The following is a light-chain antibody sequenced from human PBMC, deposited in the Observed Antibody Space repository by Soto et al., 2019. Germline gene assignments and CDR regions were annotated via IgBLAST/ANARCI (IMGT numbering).Light chain of an antibody. CDR1: SAYSYCK. CDR3: EAGHGSGSNFAEL. V-gene: IGLV9-49*01. CDR2: VGTGGIMG. Sequence: QAVVTQPPSASASLGASVTLTCTLNSAYSYCKLDGHEQRPRKGPPCVMPVGTGGIMGSKGDGIPDRFSVLGSGLNRYLTTKHIEEEDETDYFCEAGHGSGSNFAELFGGGTKLTVL. J-gene: IGLJ3*02.